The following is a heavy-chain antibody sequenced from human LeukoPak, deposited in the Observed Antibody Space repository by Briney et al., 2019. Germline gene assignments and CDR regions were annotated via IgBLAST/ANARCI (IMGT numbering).Heavy chain of an antibody. Sequence: GGSLRLSCAASGFTFSSYSMNWVRQAPGKGLEWVSSISSSSSYIYYADSVKGRFTISRDNAKNPLYLQMNSLRAEDTAVYYCASIMITFGGVDYWGQGTLVTVSS. CDR1: GFTFSSYS. CDR2: ISSSSSYI. V-gene: IGHV3-21*01. CDR3: ASIMITFGGVDY. J-gene: IGHJ4*02. D-gene: IGHD3-16*01.